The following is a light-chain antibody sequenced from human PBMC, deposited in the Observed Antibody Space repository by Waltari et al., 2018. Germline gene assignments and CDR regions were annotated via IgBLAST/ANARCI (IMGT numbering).Light chain of an antibody. J-gene: IGLJ2*01. Sequence: QSALTQPPSASGSPGQSVTISCTGPGSDVGIYTFVPWYQQPPGKGPKVLIYEFNKRPLGVPDRVSGSKSGNTASLTVSGLQVEDEADYYCSSFSATDTLLFGGGTKLTVL. CDR2: EFN. V-gene: IGLV2-8*01. CDR1: GSDVGIYTF. CDR3: SSFSATDTLL.